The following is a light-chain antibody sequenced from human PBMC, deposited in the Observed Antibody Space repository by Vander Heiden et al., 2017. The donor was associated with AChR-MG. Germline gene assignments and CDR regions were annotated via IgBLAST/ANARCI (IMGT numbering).Light chain of an antibody. J-gene: IGLJ3*02. Sequence: QSVLTQPPSTSGTPGQRLTISCSGDSSNIGSNSVNWYQQLPETAPKLLIYSNDQRPSGVPDRFSGSKSGTSASLAISGLQSEDDAAYYCAAWDDSLNGWVFGGGTRLTVL. V-gene: IGLV1-44*01. CDR1: SSNIGSNS. CDR2: SND. CDR3: AAWDDSLNGWV.